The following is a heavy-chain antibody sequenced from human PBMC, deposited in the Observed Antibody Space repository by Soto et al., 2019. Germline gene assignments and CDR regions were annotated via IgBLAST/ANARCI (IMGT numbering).Heavy chain of an antibody. Sequence: PGGSLRLSCAASGFTFSSYSMNWVRQAPGKGLEWVSSISSSSSYIYYADSVKGRFTISRDNAKNSLYLQMNSLRAEDTAVYYRARAPGGHHDSSGYYLSWFDPWGQGTLATVSS. CDR2: ISSSSSYI. CDR1: GFTFSSYS. J-gene: IGHJ5*02. V-gene: IGHV3-21*01. D-gene: IGHD3-22*01. CDR3: ARAPGGHHDSSGYYLSWFDP.